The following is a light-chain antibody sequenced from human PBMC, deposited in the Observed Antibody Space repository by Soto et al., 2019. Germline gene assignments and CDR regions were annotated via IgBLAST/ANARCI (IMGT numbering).Light chain of an antibody. CDR3: SSYTSGSSLVV. V-gene: IGLV2-14*01. CDR2: EVF. Sequence: QSALTQPATVSGSPGQSITISCTGTSYDVGGNNYVSWYQHHPGKAPKLIIYEVFNRPSGVSDRFFGSKSDNTASLFIAGLQAEDEADYYCSSYTSGSSLVVFGGGTKLTVL. CDR1: SYDVGGNNY. J-gene: IGLJ3*02.